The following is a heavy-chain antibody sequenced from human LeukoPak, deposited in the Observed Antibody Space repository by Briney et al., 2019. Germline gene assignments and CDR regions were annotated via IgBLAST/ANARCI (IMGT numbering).Heavy chain of an antibody. CDR2: ISSSSSTI. CDR3: ATESPTLRGGEGGYFDY. Sequence: GGSLRLSCAASGFTISGFAMTWVRQAPGKGLEWVSYISSSSSTISYADSVKGRFTISRDNAKNSLYLQMNSLRDEDAAVYYCATESPTLRGGEGGYFDYWGQGTLVTVSS. J-gene: IGHJ4*02. CDR1: GFTISGFA. D-gene: IGHD2-21*01. V-gene: IGHV3-48*02.